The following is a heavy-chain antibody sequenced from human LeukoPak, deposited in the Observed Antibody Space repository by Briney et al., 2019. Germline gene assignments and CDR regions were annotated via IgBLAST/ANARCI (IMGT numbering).Heavy chain of an antibody. V-gene: IGHV5-51*01. D-gene: IGHD3-10*01. Sequence: GESLKISCKGSGYSFTSYWIGWGRQIPGKGLEGMGIFYLGDSDTRYSPSFQGQVTISADKSISTAYLQWSSLKASDTAMYYCARTNYYYGSGSYYNDYGMDVWGKGTTVTVSS. CDR1: GYSFTSYW. CDR2: FYLGDSDT. CDR3: ARTNYYYGSGSYYNDYGMDV. J-gene: IGHJ6*04.